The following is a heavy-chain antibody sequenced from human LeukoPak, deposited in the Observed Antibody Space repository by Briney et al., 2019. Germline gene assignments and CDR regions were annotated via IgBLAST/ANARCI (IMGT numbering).Heavy chain of an antibody. CDR2: ISHGGTT. Sequence: PSETLSLTCTVSGGSITSGDYRWSWIRQHPGKGLEWLGYISHGGTTSYNASLKSRITISVDTSNNHFSLTLIAVTAADTAVYYCARGEYDSSGYYHLWGQGTLVTVSS. CDR3: ARGEYDSSGYYHL. D-gene: IGHD3-22*01. CDR1: GGSITSGDYR. J-gene: IGHJ4*02. V-gene: IGHV4-31*03.